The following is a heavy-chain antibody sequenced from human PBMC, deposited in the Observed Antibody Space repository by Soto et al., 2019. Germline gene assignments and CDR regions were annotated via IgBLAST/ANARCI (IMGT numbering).Heavy chain of an antibody. J-gene: IGHJ6*02. CDR3: AFGEESRYYYYGMDV. D-gene: IGHD3-10*01. Sequence: PSETLSLTCTVSGGSISSSSYYWGWIRQPPGKGLEWIGSIFYSGSTYYNPSLKSRVTISVDTSKNQFSLKLTSVTAEDTAVYYCAFGEESRYYYYGMDVWGQATTVTVSS. CDR2: IFYSGST. CDR1: GGSISSSSYY. V-gene: IGHV4-39*01.